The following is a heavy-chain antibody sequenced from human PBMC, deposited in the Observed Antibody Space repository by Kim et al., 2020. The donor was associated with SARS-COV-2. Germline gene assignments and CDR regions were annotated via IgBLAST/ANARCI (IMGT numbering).Heavy chain of an antibody. J-gene: IGHJ4*02. D-gene: IGHD1-26*01. Sequence: SETLSLTCAVSGGSISSGGYSWSWIRQPPGKGLEWIGYIYHSGSTYYNPSLKGRVTISVDRSKKQFSLKVSSVTAADTAIYYCARGPSGSYTDYWGQGTLVTVSS. CDR3: ARGPSGSYTDY. CDR1: GGSISSGGYS. CDR2: IYHSGST. V-gene: IGHV4-30-2*01.